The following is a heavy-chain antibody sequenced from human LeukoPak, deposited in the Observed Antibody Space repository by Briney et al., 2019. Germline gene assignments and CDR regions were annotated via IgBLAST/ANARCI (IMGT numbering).Heavy chain of an antibody. V-gene: IGHV5-51*01. CDR1: GSSFTTYW. D-gene: IGHD3-10*01. Sequence: GASLQISCKGSGSSFTTYWIAWVRQLPGKGLEWMGIICPGDYDTRYSPSFQGQVTISADKSISTAYLQWSKLKASDTAMYYCARNYGSGNYYTPSDFWGQGTLVTVSS. CDR3: ARNYGSGNYYTPSDF. J-gene: IGHJ4*02. CDR2: ICPGDYDT.